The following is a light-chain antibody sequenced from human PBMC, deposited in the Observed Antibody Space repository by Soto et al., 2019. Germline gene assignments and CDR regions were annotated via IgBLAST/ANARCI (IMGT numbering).Light chain of an antibody. Sequence: DIQMTQSPSSLSASVGDRVTITCRASQSMSSYLNWYQQKPGKAPKLLIYAASSLQSGVPSRFSGSGSGTDFTLTISSLQPEDFATYYCQQSYRPLTFGGGTKVEIK. CDR1: QSMSSY. V-gene: IGKV1-39*01. CDR2: AAS. J-gene: IGKJ4*01. CDR3: QQSYRPLT.